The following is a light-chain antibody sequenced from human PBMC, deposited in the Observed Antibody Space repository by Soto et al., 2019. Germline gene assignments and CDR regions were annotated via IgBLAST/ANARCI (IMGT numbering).Light chain of an antibody. CDR3: QQYYSTPPT. Sequence: DIVMTQSPDSLAVSLGERVTINCKSSQSVLYSSNNKNYLVWYQQKPGQPPKLLIYWASTRESGVPDRFSGSGSGTDFTLTISSLQAEDVAVYYCQQYYSTPPTFGQGTKLEIK. V-gene: IGKV4-1*01. CDR1: QSVLYSSNNKNY. CDR2: WAS. J-gene: IGKJ2*01.